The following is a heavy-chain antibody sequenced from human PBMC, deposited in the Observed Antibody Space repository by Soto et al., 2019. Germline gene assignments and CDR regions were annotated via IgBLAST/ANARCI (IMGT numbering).Heavy chain of an antibody. Sequence: QVQLVESGGGVVQPGRSLRLSCAASGFTFSSYAMHWVRQAPGKGLEWVAVISYDGSNKYYADSVKGRFTISRDNSKNTLYLQINSLRAEDTAVYYCARPLWRNDYNWGYFDLWGSGTLVTVSS. V-gene: IGHV3-30-3*01. CDR1: GFTFSSYA. D-gene: IGHD4-4*01. CDR2: ISYDGSNK. CDR3: ARPLWRNDYNWGYFDL. J-gene: IGHJ2*01.